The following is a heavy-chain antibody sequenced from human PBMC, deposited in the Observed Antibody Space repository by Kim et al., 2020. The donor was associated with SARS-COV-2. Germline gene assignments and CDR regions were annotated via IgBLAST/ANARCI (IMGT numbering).Heavy chain of an antibody. J-gene: IGHJ3*02. CDR3: AREGTATLRGAFDI. V-gene: IGHV3-7*03. Sequence: YVDCVQGRLPVARDNAKNPLELQMNSLRAEDTAVYYCAREGTATLRGAFDIWGQGTMVTVSS. D-gene: IGHD4-17*01.